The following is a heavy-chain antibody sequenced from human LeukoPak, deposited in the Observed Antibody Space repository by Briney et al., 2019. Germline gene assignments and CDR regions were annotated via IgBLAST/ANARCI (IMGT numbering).Heavy chain of an antibody. Sequence: SVKVSCKASGGTFSSYAISWVRQAPGQGLEWMGRIIPILGITNYAQKFQGRVTITADESTSTAYMELSSLRSEDTAVYYCARDRGVGAHWGQGTLVTVSS. CDR3: ARDRGVGAH. D-gene: IGHD1-26*01. J-gene: IGHJ4*02. V-gene: IGHV1-69*04. CDR1: GGTFSSYA. CDR2: IIPILGIT.